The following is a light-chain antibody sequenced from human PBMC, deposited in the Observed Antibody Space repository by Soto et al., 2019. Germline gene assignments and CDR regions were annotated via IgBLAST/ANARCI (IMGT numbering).Light chain of an antibody. CDR1: SCNIGSNS. J-gene: IGLJ1*01. CDR3: AAWDDSLNGREV. CDR2: SNN. V-gene: IGLV1-44*01. Sequence: QSVLTQPPSASGTPGQRVTISCSGSSCNIGSNSVNWYQQLPGAAPKLLIYSNNQRPSGVPDRFSGSKSGTSASLAISGLQSEDEADYYCAAWDDSLNGREVFGTGTKLTVL.